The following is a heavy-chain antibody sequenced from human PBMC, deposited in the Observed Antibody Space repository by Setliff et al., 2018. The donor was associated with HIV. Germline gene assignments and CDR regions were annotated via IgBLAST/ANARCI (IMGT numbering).Heavy chain of an antibody. J-gene: IGHJ4*02. CDR3: ARRPYYFDY. Sequence: SETLSLTCAVYGGSFSGYYWSWIRQPPEKGLEWIGEINHSGSTNYNPSLKSRVTISVDTSKKQFSLKLSSVTAADTAVYYCARRPYYFDYWGQGTLVTVSS. CDR1: GGSFSGYY. V-gene: IGHV4-34*01. CDR2: INHSGST.